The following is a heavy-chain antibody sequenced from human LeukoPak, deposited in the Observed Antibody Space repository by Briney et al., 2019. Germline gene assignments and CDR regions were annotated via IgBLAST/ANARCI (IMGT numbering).Heavy chain of an antibody. CDR3: ARHRLVRGVSNWFDP. D-gene: IGHD3-10*01. CDR2: INHSGST. CDR1: GGSFSGYY. Sequence: SETLSLTCAVYGGSFSGYYWSWIRQPPGKGLEWIGEINHSGSTNYNPSLKSRVTMSVDTSKNQFSLKLSSVTAADTAVYYCARHRLVRGVSNWFDPWGQGTLVTVSS. J-gene: IGHJ5*02. V-gene: IGHV4-34*01.